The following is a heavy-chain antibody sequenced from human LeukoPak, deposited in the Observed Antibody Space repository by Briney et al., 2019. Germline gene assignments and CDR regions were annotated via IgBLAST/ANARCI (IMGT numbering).Heavy chain of an antibody. CDR1: GFTFSSYA. Sequence: GGSLRLSCAASGFTFSSYAMSWVRQAPGKGLEWVSAISGSGGSTYYADSVKGRFTISRDNSKNTLYLQMNSLRAEDTAVYYCAKELDGSGSYYSLGELVGFDYWGQGTLVTVSS. J-gene: IGHJ4*02. CDR2: ISGSGGST. V-gene: IGHV3-23*01. D-gene: IGHD3-10*01. CDR3: AKELDGSGSYYSLGELVGFDY.